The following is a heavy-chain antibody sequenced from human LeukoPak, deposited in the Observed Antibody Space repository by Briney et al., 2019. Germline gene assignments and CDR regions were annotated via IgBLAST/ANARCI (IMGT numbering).Heavy chain of an antibody. J-gene: IGHJ4*02. Sequence: ASVKVSCKTSGGTFNSYAISWVRQAPGQGLEWMGGITAIFRTTNYAQKFQGRVTITADESMSTIYMELSSLRSGDTAVYYCARHRGYHSTMYLDYWGQGTLVTVSS. CDR3: ARHRGYHSTMYLDY. CDR1: GGTFNSYA. CDR2: ITAIFRTT. D-gene: IGHD3-22*01. V-gene: IGHV1-69*13.